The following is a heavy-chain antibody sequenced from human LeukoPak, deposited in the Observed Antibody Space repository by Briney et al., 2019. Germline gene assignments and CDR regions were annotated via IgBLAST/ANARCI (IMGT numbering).Heavy chain of an antibody. CDR3: ARDWDSP. J-gene: IGHJ5*02. CDR1: GYIFTNNY. CDR2: IIPILGIA. D-gene: IGHD1-26*01. Sequence: WASVKVSCKASGYIFTNNYIHWVRQAPGQGLEWMGRIIPILGIANYAQKFQGRVTITADKSTSTAYMELSSLRSEDTAVYYCARDWDSPWGQGTLVTVSS. V-gene: IGHV1-69*04.